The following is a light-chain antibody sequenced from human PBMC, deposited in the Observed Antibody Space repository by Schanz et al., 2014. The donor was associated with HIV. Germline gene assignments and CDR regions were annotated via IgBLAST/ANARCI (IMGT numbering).Light chain of an antibody. CDR1: NSDVGGYKY. V-gene: IGLV2-14*01. CDR2: DVS. CDR3: CSYAGSSTHV. J-gene: IGLJ1*01. Sequence: QSALTQPASVSGSPGQSITISCTGTNSDVGGYKYVSWYQQYPGKAPTLMIFDVSNRPSGVSNRFSGSKSGNTASLTISGLQAEDEADYYCCSYAGSSTHVFGTGTKLTVL.